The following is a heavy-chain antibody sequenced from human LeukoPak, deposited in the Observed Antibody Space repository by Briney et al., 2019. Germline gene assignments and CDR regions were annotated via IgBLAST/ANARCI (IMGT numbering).Heavy chain of an antibody. V-gene: IGHV4-59*01. CDR1: GGSISSYY. Sequence: SETLSLTCTVSGGSISSYYWSWIRQPPGKGLEWIGYIYYSGSTNYNPSLKSRVTISVDTSKNQFSLKLSSVTAADTAVYYCARESATYYYDNSGYDSGYWYFDLWGRGTLVTVSS. CDR2: IYYSGST. J-gene: IGHJ2*01. D-gene: IGHD3-22*01. CDR3: ARESATYYYDNSGYDSGYWYFDL.